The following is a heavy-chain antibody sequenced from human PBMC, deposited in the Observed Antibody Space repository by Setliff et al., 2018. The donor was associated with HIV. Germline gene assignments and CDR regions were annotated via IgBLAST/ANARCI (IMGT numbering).Heavy chain of an antibody. CDR3: ARGLVVVTDSDYDTNYYGSGIYYIWGYFDY. D-gene: IGHD3-10*01. V-gene: IGHV4-31*03. Sequence: SETLSLTCTVSGGSISSGGYYWSWIRQHPGKGLEWIGYIYYSGSTYYNPSLKSRVTISIDTSKNQFSLKLSSVTAADTAVYYCARGLVVVTDSDYDTNYYGSGIYYIWGYFDYWGQGTLVTVSS. J-gene: IGHJ4*02. CDR2: IYYSGST. CDR1: GGSISSGGYY.